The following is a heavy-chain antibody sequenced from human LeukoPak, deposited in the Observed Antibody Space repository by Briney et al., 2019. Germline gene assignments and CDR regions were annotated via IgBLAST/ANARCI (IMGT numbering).Heavy chain of an antibody. J-gene: IGHJ5*02. CDR1: GYTFTDYY. CDR3: ARAKGYSGYDYCFDP. D-gene: IGHD5-12*01. CDR2: INPNSGGT. V-gene: IGHV1-2*02. Sequence: ASVKVSCTASGYTFTDYYMHWVRQAPGQGLEWMGWINPNSGGTKYAQKLQGRVTMTRDTSISIAYMELSRLRSDDTAVYYCARAKGYSGYDYCFDPWGQGTLVTVSS.